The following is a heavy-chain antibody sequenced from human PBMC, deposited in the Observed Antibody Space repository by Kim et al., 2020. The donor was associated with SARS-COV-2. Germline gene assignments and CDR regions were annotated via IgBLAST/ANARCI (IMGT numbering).Heavy chain of an antibody. CDR1: GGYISTYY. Sequence: SETLSLTCTVSGGYISTYYWSWIRQPPGKGLECLGYAHHGGNTNYNPSLGSRVTISVDTSKNQFSLKLTSVTAVDTAVYYCARRTSSGYYFDYWGQGTLVTVSS. J-gene: IGHJ4*02. CDR2: AHHGGNT. D-gene: IGHD6-13*01. CDR3: ARRTSSGYYFDY. V-gene: IGHV4-59*13.